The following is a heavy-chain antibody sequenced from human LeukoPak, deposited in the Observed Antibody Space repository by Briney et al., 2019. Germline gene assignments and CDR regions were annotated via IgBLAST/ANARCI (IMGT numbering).Heavy chain of an antibody. V-gene: IGHV3-20*04. J-gene: IGHJ3*02. D-gene: IGHD6-13*01. CDR1: GFTFGSYG. CDR3: VGGLTAAGTPAADAFDI. CDR2: INWNGGST. Sequence: SGGSLRLSCAASGFTFGSYGMSWVRQAPGKGLEWVSGINWNGGSTGYADSVKGRFTISRDNAKNSLYLQMNSLRAEDTALYYCVGGLTAAGTPAADAFDIWGQGTMVTVSS.